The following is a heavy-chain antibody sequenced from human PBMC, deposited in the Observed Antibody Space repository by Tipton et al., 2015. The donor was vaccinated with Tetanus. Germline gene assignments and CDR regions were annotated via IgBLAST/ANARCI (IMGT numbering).Heavy chain of an antibody. J-gene: IGHJ4*02. Sequence: TLSLTCTVSGGSITSSIDYWGWVRQPPGKGLEWIGSVYYSGSTSYNPSLKSRVTMSVDTSKNQFSLRLTSVTAADTAIYYCARFSYDSGGFYSYFDYWGRGTLVTVSS. CDR2: VYYSGST. D-gene: IGHD3-22*01. V-gene: IGHV4-39*07. CDR3: ARFSYDSGGFYSYFDY. CDR1: GGSITSSIDY.